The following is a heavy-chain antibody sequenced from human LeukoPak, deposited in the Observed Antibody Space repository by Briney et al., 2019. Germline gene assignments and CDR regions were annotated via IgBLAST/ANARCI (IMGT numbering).Heavy chain of an antibody. D-gene: IGHD1-26*01. CDR1: GYSISSGYY. J-gene: IGHJ4*02. V-gene: IGHV4-38-2*02. Sequence: SETLSLTCTVSGYSISSGYYWGWIRQPPGKGLEWIGSIYHSGSTYYNPSLKSRVTISVDTSKNQFSLKLSSVTAADTAVYYCARDRGSRFDYWGQGTLVTVSS. CDR2: IYHSGST. CDR3: ARDRGSRFDY.